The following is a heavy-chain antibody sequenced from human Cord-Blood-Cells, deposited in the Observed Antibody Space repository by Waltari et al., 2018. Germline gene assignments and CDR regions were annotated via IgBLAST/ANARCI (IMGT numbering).Heavy chain of an antibody. CDR1: GFTFDDYA. J-gene: IGHJ5*02. CDR3: AKGSSSSLVLDP. Sequence: EVQLVESGGGLVQPGRSLRLSCAASGFTFDDYAFHWVRQAPGKGLEWVSGISWNSGSIGYADSVKGRFTISRDNAKNSLYLQMNSLRAEDTALYYCAKGSSSSLVLDPWGQGTLVTVSS. V-gene: IGHV3-9*01. D-gene: IGHD6-6*01. CDR2: ISWNSGSI.